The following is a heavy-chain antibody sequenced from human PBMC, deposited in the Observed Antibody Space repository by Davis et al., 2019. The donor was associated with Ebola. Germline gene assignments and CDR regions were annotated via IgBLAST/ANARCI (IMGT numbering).Heavy chain of an antibody. J-gene: IGHJ4*02. CDR1: GFTFSGNS. V-gene: IGHV3-21*01. D-gene: IGHD2-2*01. CDR3: ASLVVPAAVFDY. Sequence: PGGSLRLSCAASGFTFSGNSMNWVRQAPGKGLEWVSFISSSSSYIYYADSVRGRFTISRDNAKNSLYLQMNSLRAEDTAVYYCASLVVPAAVFDYWGQGTLVTVSS. CDR2: ISSSSSYI.